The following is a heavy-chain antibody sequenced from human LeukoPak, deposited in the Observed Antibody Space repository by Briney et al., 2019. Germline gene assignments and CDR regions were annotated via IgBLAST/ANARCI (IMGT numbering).Heavy chain of an antibody. J-gene: IGHJ5*02. CDR2: MNPNSGNT. V-gene: IGHV1-8*01. D-gene: IGHD3-3*01. CDR3: ARRRGITIFGVALNNWFDP. Sequence: ASVKVSCKASGYTFTSYDINWVRQATGQGLEWMGWMNPNSGNTGYAQKFQGRVTTTRNTSISTAYMELSSLRSEDTAVYYCARRRGITIFGVALNNWFDPWGQGTLVTVSS. CDR1: GYTFTSYD.